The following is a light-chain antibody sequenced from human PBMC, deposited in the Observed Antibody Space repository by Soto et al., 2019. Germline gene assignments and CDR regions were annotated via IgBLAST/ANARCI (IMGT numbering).Light chain of an antibody. CDR1: ESVSTF. CDR2: EAS. Sequence: EIVLTQSPATLSLSTGERATLSCRASESVSTFLAWYQQKPGQAPRLLIYEASSRATGIPARFSGGGSGTVFTLTISRLEPEDLAVYYCQQRSNWPWTFGQGTKVDI. V-gene: IGKV3-11*01. CDR3: QQRSNWPWT. J-gene: IGKJ1*01.